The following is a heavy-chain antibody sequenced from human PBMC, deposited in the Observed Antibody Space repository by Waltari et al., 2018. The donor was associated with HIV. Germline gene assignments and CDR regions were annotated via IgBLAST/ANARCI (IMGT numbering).Heavy chain of an antibody. D-gene: IGHD2-21*02. CDR2: IIPIFGTA. CDR1: AVTFSSYA. J-gene: IGHJ3*02. V-gene: IGHV1-69*01. Sequence: QVQLVQSGAEVTKPGSSVKVSCKASAVTFSSYAISWVRQAPGQGLEWMGGIIPIFGTANYAQKFQGRVTITADESTSTAYMELSSLRSEDTAVYYCARDSACGGDCYDAFDIWGQGTMVTVSS. CDR3: ARDSACGGDCYDAFDI.